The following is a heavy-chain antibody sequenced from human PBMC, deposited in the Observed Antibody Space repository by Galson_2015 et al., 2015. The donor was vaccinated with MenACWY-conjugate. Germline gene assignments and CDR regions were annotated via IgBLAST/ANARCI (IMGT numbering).Heavy chain of an antibody. CDR3: ARGFLEWLDPKPSFDP. Sequence: SVKVSCKASGYTFTSYGISWVRQAPGQGLEWMGWISAYNGNTNYAQKLQGRVTMTTDTSTSTAYMELRSLRSDDTAVYYCARGFLEWLDPKPSFDPWGQGTLVTVSS. CDR1: GYTFTSYG. D-gene: IGHD3-3*01. J-gene: IGHJ5*02. V-gene: IGHV1-18*04. CDR2: ISAYNGNT.